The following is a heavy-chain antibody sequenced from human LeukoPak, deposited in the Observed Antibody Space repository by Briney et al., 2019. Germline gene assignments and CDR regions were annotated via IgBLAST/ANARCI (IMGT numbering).Heavy chain of an antibody. V-gene: IGHV4-61*02. CDR2: IYTSGST. J-gene: IGHJ5*02. Sequence: SQTLSLTCTVSGGSISSGSNYWSWIRQPAGKGLEWIGRIYTSGSTNYNPSLKSRVTISVETSKNQFSLKLKSVTAADTAVYYCARGGYYGSGNDFRFDPWGQGTLVTVSS. D-gene: IGHD3-10*01. CDR3: ARGGYYGSGNDFRFDP. CDR1: GGSISSGSNY.